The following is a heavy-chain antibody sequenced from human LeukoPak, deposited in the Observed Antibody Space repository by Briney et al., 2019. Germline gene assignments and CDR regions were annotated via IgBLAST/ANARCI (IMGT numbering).Heavy chain of an antibody. CDR1: GYTFTSYG. J-gene: IGHJ3*02. Sequence: ASVTVSCRASGYTFTSYGISWVRQAPGQGLEWMGWISAYNGNTNYAQKLQGRVTMTTDTCTSTAYMELRSLRSDDTAVYYCARDLFGSGSYFLTAFDIWRQGTMVTVSS. CDR2: ISAYNGNT. CDR3: ARDLFGSGSYFLTAFDI. V-gene: IGHV1-18*04. D-gene: IGHD3-10*01.